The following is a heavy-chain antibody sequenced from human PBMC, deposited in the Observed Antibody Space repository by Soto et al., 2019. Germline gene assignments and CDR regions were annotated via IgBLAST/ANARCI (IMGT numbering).Heavy chain of an antibody. CDR2: IYYSGST. Sequence: LSLTCTVSGGSISSGDYYWRWIRQRPGKGLEWIGYIYYSGSTYYNPSLKSRVTISVDTSKNQFSLKLSSVTAADTAVYYCARGTILNYDILTGLDYWGQGTLVTVSS. J-gene: IGHJ4*02. CDR3: ARGTILNYDILTGLDY. CDR1: GGSISSGDYY. V-gene: IGHV4-30-4*01. D-gene: IGHD3-9*01.